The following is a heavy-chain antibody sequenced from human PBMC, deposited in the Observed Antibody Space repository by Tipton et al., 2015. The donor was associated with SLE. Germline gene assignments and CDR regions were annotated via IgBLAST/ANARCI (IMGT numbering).Heavy chain of an antibody. CDR1: GDSISSSGYQ. D-gene: IGHD2-21*02. CDR3: ARAGLMGVTNWSFDL. Sequence: TLSLTCTVFGDSISSSGYQWGWIRQTPGKGLELVGTIWHTGSTYYNPSLKSRVTISGDTSKNQFYLKLSSVTAADTAVYYCARAGLMGVTNWSFDLWGRGTLVSVSS. V-gene: IGHV4-39*07. CDR2: IWHTGST. J-gene: IGHJ2*01.